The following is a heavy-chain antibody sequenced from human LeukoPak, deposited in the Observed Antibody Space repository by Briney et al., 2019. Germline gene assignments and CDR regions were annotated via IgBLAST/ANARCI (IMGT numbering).Heavy chain of an antibody. V-gene: IGHV4-34*01. CDR2: INHSGST. CDR3: ARGRRNIVVVPALLDY. J-gene: IGHJ4*02. CDR1: GGSISSYY. D-gene: IGHD2-2*01. Sequence: SETLSLTCTVSGGSISSYYWSWIRQPPGKGLEWIGEINHSGSTNYNPSLKSRVTISVDTSKNQFSLKLSSVTAADTAVYYCARGRRNIVVVPALLDYWGQGTLVTVSS.